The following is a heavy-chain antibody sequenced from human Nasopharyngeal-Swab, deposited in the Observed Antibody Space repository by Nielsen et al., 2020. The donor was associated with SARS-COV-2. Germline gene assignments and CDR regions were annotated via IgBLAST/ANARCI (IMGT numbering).Heavy chain of an antibody. CDR3: ARDPLGTNYFDY. CDR2: IIPIFGTA. V-gene: IGHV1-69*01. Sequence: VRQAPGQGLEWMGGIIPIFGTANYAQKFQGRVTITADESTSTAYMELSSLRSEDTAVYYCARDPLGTNYFDYWGQGTLVTVSS. J-gene: IGHJ4*02. D-gene: IGHD3/OR15-3a*01.